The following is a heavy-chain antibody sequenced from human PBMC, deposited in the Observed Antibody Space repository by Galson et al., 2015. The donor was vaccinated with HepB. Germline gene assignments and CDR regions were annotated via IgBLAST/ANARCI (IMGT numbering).Heavy chain of an antibody. Sequence: TLSLTCTVSGGSISSSSYYWGWIRQPPGKGLEWIGSIYYSGSTYYNPSLKSRVTISVDTSKNQFSLKLSSVTAADTAVYYCAKEGLYSGSYYPAGYFDLWGRGTLVTVSS. D-gene: IGHD1-26*01. CDR2: IYYSGST. CDR1: GGSISSSSYY. V-gene: IGHV4-39*02. CDR3: AKEGLYSGSYYPAGYFDL. J-gene: IGHJ2*01.